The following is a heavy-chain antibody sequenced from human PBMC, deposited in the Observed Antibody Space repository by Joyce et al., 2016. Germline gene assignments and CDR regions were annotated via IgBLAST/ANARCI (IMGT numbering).Heavy chain of an antibody. D-gene: IGHD1-26*01. CDR3: AKAPGGSPGWLES. J-gene: IGHJ4*02. V-gene: IGHV3-21*01. CDR2: IGLSSTSQ. Sequence: EVHLVESGGGPVKPGGSLRLSCAASGFIFLNYALHWVRQAPGKGLEWVSSIGLSSTSQDYADSLKGRFSISRDNSKNLVYLHLNSLRVEDTAVYYCAKAPGGSPGWLESWGQGTLVIVSS. CDR1: GFIFLNYA.